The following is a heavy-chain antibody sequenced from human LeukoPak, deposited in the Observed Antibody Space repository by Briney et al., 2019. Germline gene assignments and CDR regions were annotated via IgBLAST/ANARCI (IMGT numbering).Heavy chain of an antibody. CDR3: ARTGYCSSTSCYDY. J-gene: IGHJ4*02. Sequence: SETLSLTCTVSGASISSYYRTWIRQPPGKELEWIGYISYSGSTNYNPSLKSRVTISVDTSKNQFSLKLSSVTAADTAVYYCARTGYCSSTSCYDYWGQGTLVTVSS. V-gene: IGHV4-59*01. D-gene: IGHD2-2*01. CDR2: ISYSGST. CDR1: GASISSYY.